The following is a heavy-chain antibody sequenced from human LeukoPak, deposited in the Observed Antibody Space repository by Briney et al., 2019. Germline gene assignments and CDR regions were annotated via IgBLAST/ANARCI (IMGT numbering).Heavy chain of an antibody. V-gene: IGHV4-61*01. Sequence: SETLSLTCTVSGGSVSSGSHYWSWIRQPPGKRLVWIGYINDSGSTSYNPSLKSRVTISVDTSQNQFSLKLTSVAAADTAVYYCARAVVLYYFDYWGQGTLVTVSS. CDR3: ARAVVLYYFDY. J-gene: IGHJ4*02. CDR2: INDSGST. CDR1: GGSVSSGSHY. D-gene: IGHD3-22*01.